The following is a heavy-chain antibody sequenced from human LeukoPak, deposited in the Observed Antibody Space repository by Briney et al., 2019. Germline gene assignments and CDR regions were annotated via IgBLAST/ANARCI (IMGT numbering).Heavy chain of an antibody. CDR3: ARGRPYFDY. CDR1: GGSISSSSYY. V-gene: IGHV4-39*07. J-gene: IGHJ4*02. Sequence: KPSETLSLTCTVSGGSISSSSYYWGWIRQPPGKGLEWIGSIYYSGSTYYNPSLKSRVTISVDTSKNQFSLKLSSVTAADTAVYYCARGRPYFDYWGQGTLVTVSS. CDR2: IYYSGST.